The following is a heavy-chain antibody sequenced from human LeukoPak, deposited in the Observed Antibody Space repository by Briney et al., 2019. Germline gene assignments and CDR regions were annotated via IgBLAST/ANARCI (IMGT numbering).Heavy chain of an antibody. J-gene: IGHJ4*02. CDR3: ARDVEQCLVRVYDFDY. V-gene: IGHV3-53*01. CDR1: GFTVSSNY. D-gene: IGHD6-19*01. Sequence: GGSLRLSCAASGFTVSSNYMSWVRQAPGKGLEWVSVIYSGGSTYDADSVKGRFTISRDNSKNTLYLQMNSLRAEDTAVYYCARDVEQCLVRVYDFDYWGQGTLVTVSS. CDR2: IYSGGST.